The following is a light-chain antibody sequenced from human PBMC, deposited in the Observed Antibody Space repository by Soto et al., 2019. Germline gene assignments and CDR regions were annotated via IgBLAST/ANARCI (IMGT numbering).Light chain of an antibody. CDR2: SND. V-gene: IGLV1-44*01. CDR1: TSNIGSNT. Sequence: QPVLTQPPSASGTPGQSVTISCSGSTSNIGSNTVNWYQQLPGTAPKLLVYSNDQRPSGVPDRFSASKSGTSAFLAISGLQSEDEADYDCAVWDDSLNAGVFGGGTQLTVL. CDR3: AVWDDSLNAGV. J-gene: IGLJ3*02.